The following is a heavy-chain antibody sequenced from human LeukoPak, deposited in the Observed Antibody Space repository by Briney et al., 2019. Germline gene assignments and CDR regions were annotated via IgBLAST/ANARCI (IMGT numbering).Heavy chain of an antibody. Sequence: PSETLSLTCAVYGGSFSGYYWSWIRQPPGKGLEWIGEINHSGSTNYNPSLKSRVTISVDTSKNQFSLKLSSVTAADTAVYYCARTHCSGGSCYNATFDYWGQGTLDTVSS. V-gene: IGHV4-34*01. D-gene: IGHD2-15*01. CDR2: INHSGST. CDR3: ARTHCSGGSCYNATFDY. J-gene: IGHJ4*02. CDR1: GGSFSGYY.